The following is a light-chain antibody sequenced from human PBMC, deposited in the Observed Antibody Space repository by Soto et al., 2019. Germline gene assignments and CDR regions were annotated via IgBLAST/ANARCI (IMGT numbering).Light chain of an antibody. Sequence: EIVMTQSPGTLSVSPGARSTLSFRASQSVSSNLAWYQQKPGQAPRLLIYGASNMATGIPARFSGSGSGTDFTLTISSLEPEDFAVYYCQQRSNWPWTFGQGTKVDIK. V-gene: IGKV3-11*01. CDR2: GAS. CDR3: QQRSNWPWT. J-gene: IGKJ1*01. CDR1: QSVSSN.